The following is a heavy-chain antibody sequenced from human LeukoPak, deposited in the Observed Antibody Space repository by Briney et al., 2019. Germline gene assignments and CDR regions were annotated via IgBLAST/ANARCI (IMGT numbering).Heavy chain of an antibody. CDR2: IIPIFGTA. CDR3: ARDFGGNLYYYYYYMDV. D-gene: IGHD3-16*01. V-gene: IGHV1-69*13. J-gene: IGHJ6*03. CDR1: GGTFSSYA. Sequence: ASVKVSCKASGGTFSSYAISWVRQAPGQGLEWMGGIIPIFGTANYAQKFQGRVTITADESTSTAYMELSSLRSEDTAVYYCARDFGGNLYYYYYYMDVWGKGTTVTVSS.